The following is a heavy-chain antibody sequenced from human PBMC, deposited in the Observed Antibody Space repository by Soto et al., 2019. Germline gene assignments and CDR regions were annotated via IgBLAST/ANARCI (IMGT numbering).Heavy chain of an antibody. CDR2: IYYSGST. CDR1: GGSISSGGYY. Sequence: SETLSLTCTVSGGSISSGGYYWSWIRRHPGKGLEWIGNIYYSGSTYYNPSLKSRVTISVDTSKNQFSLKLSSVTAADTAVYYCARTYYYGSGSLYYFDYWGQGTLVTVSS. D-gene: IGHD3-10*01. V-gene: IGHV4-31*03. CDR3: ARTYYYGSGSLYYFDY. J-gene: IGHJ4*02.